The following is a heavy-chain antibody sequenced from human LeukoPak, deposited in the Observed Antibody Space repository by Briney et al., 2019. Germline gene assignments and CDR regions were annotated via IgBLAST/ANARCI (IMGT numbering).Heavy chain of an antibody. J-gene: IGHJ3*02. D-gene: IGHD1-14*01. V-gene: IGHV1-18*01. CDR1: GYTFTSYG. Sequence: GASVKVSCKASGYTFTSYGYSWVRQAPGQGLEWMGWISAYNGNTKYAQKFQGRVTMTTVTSKSTAYMELRSLTSDDTAVYYCARARTREPSPSNAFDIWGQGTMVTVSS. CDR2: ISAYNGNT. CDR3: ARARTREPSPSNAFDI.